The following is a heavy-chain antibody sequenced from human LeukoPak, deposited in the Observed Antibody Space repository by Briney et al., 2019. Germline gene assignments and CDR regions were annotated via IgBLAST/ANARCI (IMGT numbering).Heavy chain of an antibody. V-gene: IGHV3-21*01. CDR1: GFTFSSYS. CDR3: ARDIYYDSSGYYGRRSSDAFDI. J-gene: IGHJ3*02. CDR2: ISSSSSYI. D-gene: IGHD3-22*01. Sequence: GGSLRLSCAASGFTFSSYSMNWVRQAPGKGLEWVSSISSSSSYIYYADSVKGRFTISRDNAKNSLYLQMNSLRAEDTAVYYCARDIYYDSSGYYGRRSSDAFDIWGQGTMVTFSS.